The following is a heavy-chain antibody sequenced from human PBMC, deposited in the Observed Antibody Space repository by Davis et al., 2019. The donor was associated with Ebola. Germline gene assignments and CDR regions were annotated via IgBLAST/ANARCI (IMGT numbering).Heavy chain of an antibody. D-gene: IGHD3-10*01. CDR1: GFTFSSYA. V-gene: IGHV3-23*01. J-gene: IGHJ4*02. CDR3: ASIDSGRKPVGY. CDR2: ISGSGGST. Sequence: PGGSLRLSCAASGFTFSSYAMSWVRQAPGKGLEWVSAISGSGGSTYYADSVKGRFTISRDNSKNTLYLQINSLRAEDTAVYYCASIDSGRKPVGYWGQGTLVTVSS.